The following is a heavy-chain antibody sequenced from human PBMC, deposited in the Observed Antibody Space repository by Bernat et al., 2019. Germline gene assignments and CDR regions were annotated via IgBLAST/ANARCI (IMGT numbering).Heavy chain of an antibody. CDR3: ARESEMATTVGWFDP. J-gene: IGHJ5*02. D-gene: IGHD5-24*01. CDR1: GYTFTGYY. Sequence: QVQLVQSGAEVKKPGASVKVSCKASGYTFTGYYMHWVRQAPGQGLEWMGWINPNSGGTNYAQKFQGRVTMTRDTSISTAYMALSRLRSDDTAVYYCARESEMATTVGWFDPWGQGTLVTVSS. CDR2: INPNSGGT. V-gene: IGHV1-2*02.